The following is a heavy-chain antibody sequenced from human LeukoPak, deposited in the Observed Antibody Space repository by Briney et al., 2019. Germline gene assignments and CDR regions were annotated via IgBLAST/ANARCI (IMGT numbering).Heavy chain of an antibody. CDR2: INTDESIT. CDR1: GFTFSSYW. Sequence: SGGSLRLSCAASGFTFSSYWMHWVRQAPGKGLVWVSRINTDESITTYADSVKGRFTISRDNAKNTLYLQMNSLRAEDTAVYYCARGLVPGFLDYWGQGTPVTVSS. V-gene: IGHV3-74*01. J-gene: IGHJ4*02. CDR3: ARGLVPGFLDY. D-gene: IGHD4-11*01.